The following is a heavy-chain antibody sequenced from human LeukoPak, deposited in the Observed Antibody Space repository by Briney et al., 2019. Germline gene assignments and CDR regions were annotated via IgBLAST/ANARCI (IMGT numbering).Heavy chain of an antibody. V-gene: IGHV1-8*01. D-gene: IGHD2-15*01. J-gene: IGHJ6*02. CDR3: ARWCSGGSCYSTTDYHYYDMDV. Sequence: ALVKVSCKASGYTFTSYDINWVRQATGQGLEWMGWMNPNSGNTGYAQKFQGRVTMTGNTSISTAYMELSSLRSEDTAVYYCARWCSGGSCYSTTDYHYYDMDVWGQGTTVTVSS. CDR2: MNPNSGNT. CDR1: GYTFTSYD.